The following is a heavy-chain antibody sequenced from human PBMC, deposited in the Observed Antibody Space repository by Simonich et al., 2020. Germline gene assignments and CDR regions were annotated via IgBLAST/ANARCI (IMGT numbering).Heavy chain of an antibody. Sequence: EVQLVESGGGLVKPGGSLRLSCAASGFTFSSYSMNWVRQAPGKGLRCVSSISSSSSYINYADSVKGRFTISRDNAKNSLYLQMNSLRAEDTAVYYCARKRFLEWFFDYWGQGTLVTVSS. CDR2: ISSSSSYI. V-gene: IGHV3-21*01. J-gene: IGHJ4*02. CDR3: ARKRFLEWFFDY. CDR1: GFTFSSYS. D-gene: IGHD3-3*01.